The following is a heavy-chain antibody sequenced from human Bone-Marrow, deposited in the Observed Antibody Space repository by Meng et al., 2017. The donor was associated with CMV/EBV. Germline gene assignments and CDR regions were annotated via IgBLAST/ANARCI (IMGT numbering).Heavy chain of an antibody. CDR1: GFTFSSYA. CDR3: ARVSYDFWSGYYLYYYYGMDV. CDR2: ISYDGSNK. D-gene: IGHD3-3*01. V-gene: IGHV3-30*04. J-gene: IGHJ6*02. Sequence: GSLKISCAASGFTFSSYAMHWVRQAPGKGLEWVAVISYDGSNKYYADSVKGRFTISRDNSKNTLYLQMNSLRAEDTAVYYCARVSYDFWSGYYLYYYYGMDVWGQGTTVTVSS.